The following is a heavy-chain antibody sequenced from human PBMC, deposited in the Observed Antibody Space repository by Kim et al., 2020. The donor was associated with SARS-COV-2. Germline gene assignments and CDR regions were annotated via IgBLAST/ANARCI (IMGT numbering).Heavy chain of an antibody. CDR3: ARDLLRFGRGIGYFDY. D-gene: IGHD3-10*01. CDR1: GGSFSGYY. Sequence: SETLSLTCAVYGGSFSGYYWSWIRQPPGKGLEWIGEINHSGSTNYNPSLKSRVTISVDTSKNQFSLKLSSVTAADTAVYYCARDLLRFGRGIGYFDYWGQGTLVTVSS. V-gene: IGHV4-34*01. CDR2: INHSGST. J-gene: IGHJ4*02.